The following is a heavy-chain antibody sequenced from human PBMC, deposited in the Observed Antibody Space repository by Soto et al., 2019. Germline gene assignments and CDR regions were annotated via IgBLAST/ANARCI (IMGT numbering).Heavy chain of an antibody. D-gene: IGHD3-22*01. CDR2: INPSDGNR. CDR3: ARDRLRGYDSSGFYS. J-gene: IGHJ4*02. V-gene: IGHV1-2*02. CDR1: GYTFTVYY. Sequence: ASVQVACKAAGYTFTVYYRHWVRQAPGQGLEWMGWINPSDGNRNFAQKFEDRVTMTTATSTNTVFLELRSLKSDDTAIYYCARDRLRGYDSSGFYSWGQGTMVTVS.